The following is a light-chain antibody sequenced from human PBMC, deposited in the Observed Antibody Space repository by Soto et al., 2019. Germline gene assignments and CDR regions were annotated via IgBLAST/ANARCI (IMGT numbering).Light chain of an antibody. CDR2: AAS. J-gene: IGKJ1*01. Sequence: IQLTQSPSSLSASVGDSVTITCRASQDISSHLAWYQQKPGKAPKVLIYAASSLQSGVPSRFSGSGSGTDFTLTINRLEPEDFAVYFCQQYGDMWTFGQGTKVDIK. CDR3: QQYGDMWT. CDR1: QDISSH. V-gene: IGKV1-9*01.